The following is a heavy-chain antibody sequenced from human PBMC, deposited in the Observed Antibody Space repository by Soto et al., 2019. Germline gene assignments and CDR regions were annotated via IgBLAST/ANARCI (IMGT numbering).Heavy chain of an antibody. D-gene: IGHD3-22*01. CDR1: GFTFRGYA. CDR3: AKGVRTLIVVVISDAFDI. J-gene: IGHJ3*02. CDR2: ISGSGGST. V-gene: IGHV3-23*01. Sequence: EMQLLESGGGLVQSGGSLRLSCEASGFTFRGYAMSWVRQAPGKGLEWVSTISGSGGSTFYADSVKGRFTISRDNSRDTLYLQMNSLRAEDTAVYYCAKGVRTLIVVVISDAFDIWGQGTMVTVSS.